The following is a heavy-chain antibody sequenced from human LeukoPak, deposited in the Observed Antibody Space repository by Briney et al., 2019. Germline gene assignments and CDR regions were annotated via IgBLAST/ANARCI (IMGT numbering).Heavy chain of an antibody. Sequence: PSETLSLTCTVSGGSISSYYRSWIRQPPGKGLEWIGEINHPGSTNYNPSLKSRITISVDTSKNQFSLKLSSVTAADTAVYYCARGYSSSWYRYWGQGTLVTVSS. CDR2: INHPGST. V-gene: IGHV4-34*01. D-gene: IGHD6-13*01. CDR1: GGSISSYY. CDR3: ARGYSSSWYRY. J-gene: IGHJ4*02.